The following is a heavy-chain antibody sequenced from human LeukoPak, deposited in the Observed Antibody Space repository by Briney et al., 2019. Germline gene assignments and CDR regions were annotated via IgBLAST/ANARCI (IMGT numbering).Heavy chain of an antibody. CDR1: GFTVGSNY. J-gene: IGHJ3*02. CDR2: IYSGGST. D-gene: IGHD3-22*01. CDR3: ARGPMIVVGNAFDI. Sequence: PGGSLRLSCAASGFTVGSNYMSWVRQAPGKGLEWVSVIYSGGSTYYADSVKGRFTISRDNSKNTLYLQMNSLRAEDTAVYYCARGPMIVVGNAFDIWGQGTMVTVSS. V-gene: IGHV3-66*01.